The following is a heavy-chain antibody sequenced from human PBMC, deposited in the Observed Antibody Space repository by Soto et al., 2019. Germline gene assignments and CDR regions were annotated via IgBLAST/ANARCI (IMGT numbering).Heavy chain of an antibody. CDR3: PSAYYYDSSGYGLDV. CDR1: GGTFSSYA. J-gene: IGHJ6*02. V-gene: IGHV1-69*13. CDR2: IIPIFGTA. Sequence: SVKVSCKASGGTFSSYAITWVRQAPGQGLEWMGGIIPIFGTANYAQKFQGRVTITADESTSTAYMELSSLRSEDTAVYYCPSAYYYDSSGYGLDVWGQGTTVTVSS. D-gene: IGHD3-22*01.